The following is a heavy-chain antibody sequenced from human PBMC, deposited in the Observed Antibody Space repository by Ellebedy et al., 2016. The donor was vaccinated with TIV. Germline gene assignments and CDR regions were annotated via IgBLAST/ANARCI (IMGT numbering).Heavy chain of an antibody. D-gene: IGHD4-17*01. CDR1: GFIFSSYG. J-gene: IGHJ6*02. CDR3: AREAVTSNYYYGMDV. Sequence: GESLKISCAAPGFIFSSYGMHWVRQAPGKGLGWVAVIWHDGSNKYYADSVKGRFTISRDNSKNTLYLQMNSLRAEETGIYYCAREAVTSNYYYGMDVWGQGTTVTVFS. V-gene: IGHV3-33*01. CDR2: IWHDGSNK.